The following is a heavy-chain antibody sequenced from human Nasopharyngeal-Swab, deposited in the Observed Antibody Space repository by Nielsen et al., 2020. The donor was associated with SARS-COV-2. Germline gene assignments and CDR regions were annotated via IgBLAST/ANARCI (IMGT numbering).Heavy chain of an antibody. J-gene: IGHJ4*02. Sequence: WIRQPPGKGLEWVAAIVGSGDNNGSGGSTYYADSVKGRFTISRDNSKNTLSLQMNSLRAEDTAVYYCAKDLRGPYFFWGQGTLVTVSS. CDR2: IVGSGDNNGSGGST. D-gene: IGHD2/OR15-2a*01. CDR3: AKDLRGPYFF. V-gene: IGHV3-23*01.